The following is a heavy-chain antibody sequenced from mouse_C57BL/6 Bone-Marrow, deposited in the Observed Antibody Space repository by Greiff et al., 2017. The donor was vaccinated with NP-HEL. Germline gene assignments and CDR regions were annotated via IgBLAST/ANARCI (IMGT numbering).Heavy chain of an antibody. J-gene: IGHJ4*01. CDR1: GYTFTNYW. Sequence: QVQLQQSGAELVRPGPSVKMSCKASGYTFTNYWIGWAKQRPGHGLEWIGDIYPGGGYTNYNEKFKGKATLTADKSSSTAYMQFSSLTSEDSAIYYCARRGDYDYYAMDYWGQGTSVTVSS. V-gene: IGHV1-63*01. D-gene: IGHD2-4*01. CDR2: IYPGGGYT. CDR3: ARRGDYDYYAMDY.